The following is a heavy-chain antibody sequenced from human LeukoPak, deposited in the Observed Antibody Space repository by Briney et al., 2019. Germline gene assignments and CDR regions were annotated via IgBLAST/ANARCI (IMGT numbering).Heavy chain of an antibody. CDR2: INPNSGGT. Sequence: GASVKVSCKASGYTFTGYYMHWVRQAPGQGLEWMGWINPNSGGTNYAQKFQGRVTMTRDTSISTAYMELSRLRSDDTAVYYCASSIVVVVAADDAFDIWGQGTTVTVSS. J-gene: IGHJ3*02. CDR3: ASSIVVVVAADDAFDI. CDR1: GYTFTGYY. V-gene: IGHV1-2*02. D-gene: IGHD2-15*01.